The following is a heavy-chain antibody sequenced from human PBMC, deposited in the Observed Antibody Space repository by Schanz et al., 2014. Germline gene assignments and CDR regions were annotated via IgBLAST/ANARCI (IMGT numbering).Heavy chain of an antibody. Sequence: EVQLVESGGGLVQPGESLRLSCAVSGFSFSSYSMSWVRQAPGKGLEWIAYISSGGTTIYYADSVKGRFTISRDNAKNTLYLQMNSLRAEDTAVYYCARDRQQLVGRIGYYYGMDVWGQGTTVTVSS. CDR1: GFSFSSYS. CDR2: ISSGGTTI. J-gene: IGHJ6*02. CDR3: ARDRQQLVGRIGYYYGMDV. D-gene: IGHD6-13*01. V-gene: IGHV3-48*01.